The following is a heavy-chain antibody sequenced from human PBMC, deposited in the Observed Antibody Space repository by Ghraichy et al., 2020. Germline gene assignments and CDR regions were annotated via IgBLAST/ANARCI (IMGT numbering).Heavy chain of an antibody. Sequence: GGSLRLSCAASGFTFSSYAMSWVRQAPGKGLEWVSAISGSGGSTYYADSVKGRFTISRDNSKNTLYLQMNSLRAEDTAVYYCAKVGYCSSTSCVGAFDIWGQGTMVTVSS. CDR1: GFTFSSYA. D-gene: IGHD2-2*01. V-gene: IGHV3-23*01. J-gene: IGHJ3*02. CDR2: ISGSGGST. CDR3: AKVGYCSSTSCVGAFDI.